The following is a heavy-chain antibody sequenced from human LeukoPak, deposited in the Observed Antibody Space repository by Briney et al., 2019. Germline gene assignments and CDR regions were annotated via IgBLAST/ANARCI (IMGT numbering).Heavy chain of an antibody. V-gene: IGHV4-59*08. CDR1: GGSINAYY. Sequence: PPETLPLTCTVSGGSINAYYWSWIRQPPGKGLEWIAYVRDNGENNYNPSLKSRVAISVDTANNQISLRLNFVTAADTAIYYCARQPANTAAFDIWGLGTMVTVSS. J-gene: IGHJ3*02. CDR3: ARQPANTAAFDI. D-gene: IGHD5-18*01. CDR2: VRDNGEN.